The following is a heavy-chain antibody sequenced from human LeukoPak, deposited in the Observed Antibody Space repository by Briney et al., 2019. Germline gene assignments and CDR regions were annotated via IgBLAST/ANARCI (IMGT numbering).Heavy chain of an antibody. CDR1: GGTFSSYA. V-gene: IGHV1-69*04. CDR2: VIPILGIA. CDR3: GRDGVPAARAIGYYYYGMDV. J-gene: IGHJ6*02. Sequence: ASVKVSCKASGGTFSSYAISWVRQAPGQGLDLMGRVIPILGIANYAQKFQGRVTITADKSTSTAYMELGSLRSEDTAVYYCGRDGVPAARAIGYYYYGMDVWGQGTTVTVSS. D-gene: IGHD2-2*01.